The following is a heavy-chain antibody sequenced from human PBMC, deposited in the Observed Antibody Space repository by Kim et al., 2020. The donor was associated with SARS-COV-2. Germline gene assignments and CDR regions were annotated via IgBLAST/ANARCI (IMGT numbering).Heavy chain of an antibody. CDR3: ARVGYYDSSDY. V-gene: IGHV4-34*01. J-gene: IGHJ4*02. D-gene: IGHD3-22*01. Sequence: TNYNPTLKSRVTISVDTSKNQFSLKLSSVTAADTAVYYCARVGYYDSSDYWGQGTLVTVSS. CDR2: T.